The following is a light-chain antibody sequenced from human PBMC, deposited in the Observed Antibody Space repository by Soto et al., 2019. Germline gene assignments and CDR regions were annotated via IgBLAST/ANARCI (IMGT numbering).Light chain of an antibody. Sequence: QSALTQPPSVSGAPGXRVTISCTGSSSNIGAGYVVHWYQQLPGTAPKLLIYGNSNRPSGVPDRFSGSKSGTSASLAITGLQAEDEADYYCQSYDSRLSGWVFGGGTKLTVL. CDR1: SSNIGAGYV. CDR2: GNS. V-gene: IGLV1-40*01. CDR3: QSYDSRLSGWV. J-gene: IGLJ3*02.